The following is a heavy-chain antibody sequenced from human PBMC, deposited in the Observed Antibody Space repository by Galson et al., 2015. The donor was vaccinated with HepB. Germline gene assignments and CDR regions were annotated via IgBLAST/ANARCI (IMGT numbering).Heavy chain of an antibody. D-gene: IGHD3-10*01. V-gene: IGHV3-21*01. CDR2: ISSSSSYI. CDR1: GFTFSSYS. CDR3: ARDTSGGEGEDYFDY. J-gene: IGHJ4*02. Sequence: SLRLSCAASGFTFSSYSMNWVRQAPGKGLGWVSSISSSSSYIYYADSVKGRFTISRDNAKNSLYLQMNSLRAEDTAVYYCARDTSGGEGEDYFDYWGQGTLVTVSS.